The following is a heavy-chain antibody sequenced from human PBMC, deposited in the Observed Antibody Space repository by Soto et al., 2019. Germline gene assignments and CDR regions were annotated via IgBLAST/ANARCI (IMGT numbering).Heavy chain of an antibody. J-gene: IGHJ6*03. CDR3: GRGRSIPREYYYYYMDV. CDR2: INHSGST. D-gene: IGHD2-21*01. CDR1: GGSFSGYY. Sequence: SETLSLTCAVYGGSFSGYYWSWIRQPPGKGLEWIGEINHSGSTNYNPSLKSRVTISVDTSKNQFSLKLSSVTAADTAVYYCGRGRSIPREYYYYYMDVWGKGTTVTVSS. V-gene: IGHV4-34*01.